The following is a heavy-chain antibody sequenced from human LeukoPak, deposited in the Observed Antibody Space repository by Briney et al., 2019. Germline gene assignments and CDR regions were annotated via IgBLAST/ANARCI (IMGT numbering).Heavy chain of an antibody. CDR2: IKQDGSDK. CDR1: GFSFSSYW. D-gene: IGHD4-23*01. V-gene: IGHV3-7*03. Sequence: PGGSLRPFCAASGFSFSSYWMSWVRQAPGKGLEWVANIKQDGSDKYYLTSVRGRFTISRDNAKNSLFLQMNSLRVEDTAVYYCARGGGHLDCWGQGTLVTVSS. J-gene: IGHJ4*02. CDR3: ARGGGHLDC.